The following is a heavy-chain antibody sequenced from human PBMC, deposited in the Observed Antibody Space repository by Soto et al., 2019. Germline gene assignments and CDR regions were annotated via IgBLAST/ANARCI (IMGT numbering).Heavy chain of an antibody. D-gene: IGHD2-2*01. CDR3: ARDKGGYCSSTSCPGYFDY. J-gene: IGHJ4*02. V-gene: IGHV4-34*01. Sequence: PTETLSLTCAVYGGSFSGYYWSWIRQPPGKGLEWIGYIYYSGSTYYNPSLKSRVTISVDTSKNQFSLKLSSVTAADTAVYYCARDKGGYCSSTSCPGYFDYWGQGTLVTVSS. CDR2: IYYSGST. CDR1: GGSFSGYY.